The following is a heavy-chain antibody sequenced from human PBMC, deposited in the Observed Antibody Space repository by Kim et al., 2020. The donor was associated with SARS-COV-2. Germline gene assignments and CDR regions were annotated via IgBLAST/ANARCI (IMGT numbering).Heavy chain of an antibody. Sequence: GGSLRLSCAASGFTFSDYYMSWIRQAPGKGLEWVSYISSSGSTIYYADSVKGRFTISRDNAKNSLYLQMNSLRAEDTAVYYCARDIGDYYDSSTHGVWGQGTLVTVSS. V-gene: IGHV3-11*01. CDR1: GFTFSDYY. D-gene: IGHD3-22*01. CDR2: ISSSGSTI. CDR3: ARDIGDYYDSSTHGV. J-gene: IGHJ4*02.